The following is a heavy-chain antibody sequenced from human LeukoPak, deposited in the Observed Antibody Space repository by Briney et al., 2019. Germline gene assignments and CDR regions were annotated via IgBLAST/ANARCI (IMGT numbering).Heavy chain of an antibody. J-gene: IGHJ3*02. CDR1: GFTFSSYS. V-gene: IGHV3-48*04. Sequence: PGGSLRLSCAASGFTFSSYSMNWVRQAPGKGLEWVSYISSSGSTIYYADSVKGRFTISRDNAKNSLYLQMNSLRAEDTAVYYCARAGGWDFWSGSTHAFDIWGQGTMVTVSS. D-gene: IGHD3-3*01. CDR3: ARAGGWDFWSGSTHAFDI. CDR2: ISSSGSTI.